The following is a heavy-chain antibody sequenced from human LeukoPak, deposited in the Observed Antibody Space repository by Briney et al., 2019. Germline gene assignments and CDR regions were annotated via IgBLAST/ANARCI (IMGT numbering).Heavy chain of an antibody. Sequence: SETLSLTCTVSGYSISSGYYWGWIRQPPGKGLEWIGSIYHSGSTYYNPSLKSRVTISVDTSKNQFSLKLSSVTAADTAVYYCARCYYDSSGLDYWGQGTLVTVSS. D-gene: IGHD3-22*01. CDR3: ARCYYDSSGLDY. CDR1: GYSISSGYY. CDR2: IYHSGST. J-gene: IGHJ4*02. V-gene: IGHV4-38-2*02.